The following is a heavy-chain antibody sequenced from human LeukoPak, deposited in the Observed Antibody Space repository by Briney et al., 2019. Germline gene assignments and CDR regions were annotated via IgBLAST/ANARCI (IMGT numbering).Heavy chain of an antibody. CDR1: GLTFSTSG. Sequence: KPGGSLRLSCTASGLTFSTSGFNWVRQAPGKGLEWVASIGPTGSDRYHADSIKGRFTISRDNANNFLYLQMNSLRAEDTAVYYCATETNGRHYDYWGQGTLLTVSS. CDR2: IGPTGSDR. V-gene: IGHV3-21*06. D-gene: IGHD1-14*01. J-gene: IGHJ4*02. CDR3: ATETNGRHYDY.